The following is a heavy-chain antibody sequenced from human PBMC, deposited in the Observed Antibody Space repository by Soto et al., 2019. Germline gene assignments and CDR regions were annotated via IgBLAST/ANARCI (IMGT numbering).Heavy chain of an antibody. CDR1: GGSISSGGYY. Sequence: QVQLLESGPGLLKSSETLSLTCSISGGSISSGGYYWSWVRQRPGKGLEWIGYVYFTENTYYNPSLKPRVSISVASSKSQFSLRLSSVTAADAAIYYCARQITMVRGIDFWGPGISVSVSS. V-gene: IGHV4-31*03. CDR3: ARQITMVRGIDF. D-gene: IGHD3-10*01. CDR2: VYFTENT. J-gene: IGHJ4*01.